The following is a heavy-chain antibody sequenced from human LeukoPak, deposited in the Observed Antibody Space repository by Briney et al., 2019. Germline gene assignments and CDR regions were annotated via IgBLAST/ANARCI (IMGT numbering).Heavy chain of an antibody. CDR2: INPNSGAT. Sequence: ASVKVSCKASGYTFTSYGISWVRQAPGQGLEWMGWINPNSGATNYAQRFQGRVTMTRDTSITTAYMELSRLSSDDTAVYYCAKDLVSTIGDFDYWGQGTLVTVSS. V-gene: IGHV1-2*02. CDR3: AKDLVSTIGDFDY. D-gene: IGHD5/OR15-5a*01. J-gene: IGHJ4*02. CDR1: GYTFTSYG.